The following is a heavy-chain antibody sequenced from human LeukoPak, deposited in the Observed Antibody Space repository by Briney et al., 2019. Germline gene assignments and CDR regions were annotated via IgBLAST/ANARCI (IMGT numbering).Heavy chain of an antibody. D-gene: IGHD6-13*01. CDR3: ARQGSGSWRNTGNWFDP. J-gene: IGHJ5*02. Sequence: GESLKISCKGSGYSFTSYWIGWVRQMPGKGLEWMGIIYPGDSDTRYSPSFQGQVTISADKSISTAYLQWSSLKASDTAMYYCARQGSGSWRNTGNWFDPWGQGTLVTVSS. CDR1: GYSFTSYW. CDR2: IYPGDSDT. V-gene: IGHV5-51*01.